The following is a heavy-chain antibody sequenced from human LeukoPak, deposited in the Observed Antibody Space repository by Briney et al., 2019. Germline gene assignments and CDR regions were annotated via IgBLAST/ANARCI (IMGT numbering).Heavy chain of an antibody. D-gene: IGHD1-26*01. CDR1: GFTFSSYS. CDR3: ARESYSWFDS. Sequence: GGSLRLSCAASGFTFSSYSMNWVRQAPGKGLEWVSFISSSSSTIYYEDSVKGRLTISRDNAKNSLYLQMNSLRDEDTAVYYCARESYSWFDSWGQGTLVTVSS. CDR2: ISSSSSTI. J-gene: IGHJ5*01. V-gene: IGHV3-48*02.